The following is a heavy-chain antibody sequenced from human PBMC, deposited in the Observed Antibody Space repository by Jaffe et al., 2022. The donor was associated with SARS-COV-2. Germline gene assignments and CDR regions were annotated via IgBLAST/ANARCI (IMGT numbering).Heavy chain of an antibody. CDR1: GLNFSDSY. CDR3: ATTAGRGRREES. J-gene: IGHJ5*02. CDR2: ISGSGHDT. V-gene: IGHV3-11*06. D-gene: IGHD1-1*01. Sequence: AQLVVSGGRLVRPGGSLRLSCTASGLNFSDSYMSWIRQAPGKGLEWISYISGSGHDTNYIDSVKGRFTISRDNAKNSVFLQMNSLRTDDTAVYYCATTAGRGRREESWGPGTLITVSS.